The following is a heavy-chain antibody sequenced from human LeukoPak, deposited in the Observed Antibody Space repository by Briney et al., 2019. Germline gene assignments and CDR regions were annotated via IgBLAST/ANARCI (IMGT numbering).Heavy chain of an antibody. CDR3: ARGNYDILTGYYADY. CDR2: ISAYNGNT. V-gene: IGHV1-18*01. J-gene: IGHJ4*02. D-gene: IGHD3-9*01. CDR1: GGTFSSYA. Sequence: ASVKVSCKASGGTFSSYAISWVRQAPGQGLEWMGWISAYNGNTNYAQKLQGRVTMTTDTSTSTAYMELRSLRSDDTAVYYCARGNYDILTGYYADYWGQGTLVTVSS.